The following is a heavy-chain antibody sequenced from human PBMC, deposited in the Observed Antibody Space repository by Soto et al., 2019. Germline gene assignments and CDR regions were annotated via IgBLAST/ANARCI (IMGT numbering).Heavy chain of an antibody. Sequence: ASETLSLTCAVYGESFSGYYWSWIRQPPGKGLEWIGQINHSGSTNYNPSLKSRVTISLDTSKNQFSLKLKSVTAADRAVYYCARGRTSPGYHYYYDMDVWGQGTTVTV. CDR3: ARGRTSPGYHYYYDMDV. J-gene: IGHJ6*01. D-gene: IGHD1-7*01. V-gene: IGHV4-34*01. CDR2: INHSGST. CDR1: GESFSGYY.